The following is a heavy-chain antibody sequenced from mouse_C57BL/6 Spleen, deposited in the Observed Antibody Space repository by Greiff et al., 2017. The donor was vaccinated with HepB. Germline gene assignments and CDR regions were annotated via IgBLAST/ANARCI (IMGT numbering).Heavy chain of an antibody. Sequence: VKLQQPGAELVRPGSSVKLSCKASGYTFTSYWMDWVKQRPGQGLEWIGNIYPSDSETHYNQKFKDKATLTVDKSSSTAYMQLSSLTSEDSAVYYCARWGYYRSTPFAYWGQGTLVTVSA. V-gene: IGHV1-61*01. CDR1: GYTFTSYW. CDR3: ARWGYYRSTPFAY. CDR2: IYPSDSET. D-gene: IGHD1-1*01. J-gene: IGHJ3*01.